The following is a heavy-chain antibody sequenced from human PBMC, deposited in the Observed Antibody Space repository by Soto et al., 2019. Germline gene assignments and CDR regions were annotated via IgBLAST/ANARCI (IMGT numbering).Heavy chain of an antibody. J-gene: IGHJ3*02. V-gene: IGHV4-61*01. Sequence: SETLSLTCTVSGGSVSSGSYYWSWIRQPPGKGLEWIGYIYYSGSTNYNPSLKSRVTISVDTSKNEFSLKLSSVTAADTAVDYCAGGDNYYDSSGYYFAFDIWGQGTMVTVSS. D-gene: IGHD3-22*01. CDR1: GGSVSSGSYY. CDR2: IYYSGST. CDR3: AGGDNYYDSSGYYFAFDI.